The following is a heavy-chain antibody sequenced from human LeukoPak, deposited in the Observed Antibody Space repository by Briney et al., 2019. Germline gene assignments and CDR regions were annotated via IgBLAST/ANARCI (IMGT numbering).Heavy chain of an antibody. CDR3: TREDY. J-gene: IGHJ4*02. CDR2: INPDSGDT. CDR1: GYTFTGYY. V-gene: IGHV1-2*02. Sequence: ASVKVSCKASGYTFTGYYLHWVRQAPGQGLEWMGWINPDSGDTNYAQRFQGRVTMTRDTSISTAYMELTRLRSDDAAVYYCTREDYWGQGTLVTVSS.